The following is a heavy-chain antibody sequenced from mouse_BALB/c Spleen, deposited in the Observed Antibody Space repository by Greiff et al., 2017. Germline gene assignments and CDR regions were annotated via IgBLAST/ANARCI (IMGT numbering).Heavy chain of an antibody. CDR2: ISSGSSTI. D-gene: IGHD3-2*02. CDR1: GFTFSSFG. CDR3: ARKSGSQAWFAY. V-gene: IGHV5-17*02. J-gene: IGHJ3*01. Sequence: EVQGVESGGGLVQPGGSRKLSCAASGFTFSSFGMHWVRQAPEKGLEWVAYISSGSSTIYYADTVKGRFTISRDNPKNTLFLQMTSLRSEDTAMYYCARKSGSQAWFAYWGQGTLVTVSA.